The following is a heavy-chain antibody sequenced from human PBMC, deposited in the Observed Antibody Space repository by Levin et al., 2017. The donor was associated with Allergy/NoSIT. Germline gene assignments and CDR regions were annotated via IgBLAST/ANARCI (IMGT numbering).Heavy chain of an antibody. J-gene: IGHJ4*02. D-gene: IGHD6-19*01. CDR1: GFTFSSYW. CDR2: IKEDGSEK. CDR3: ARIAVGRRDFDY. Sequence: PGGSLRLSCAASGFTFSSYWMSWVRQAPGKGLEWVANIKEDGSEKYYEDSVKGRFTIPRDNAKNSLYLQMNSLRAEDTAVYYCARIAVGRRDFDYWGQGTLVTVSS. V-gene: IGHV3-7*03.